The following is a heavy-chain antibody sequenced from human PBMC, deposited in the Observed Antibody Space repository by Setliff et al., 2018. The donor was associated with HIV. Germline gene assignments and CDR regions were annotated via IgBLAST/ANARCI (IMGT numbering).Heavy chain of an antibody. CDR2: IYARGGT. CDR3: ARSLDYSGSGSYYVGWFDL. CDR1: DDPISSYY. D-gene: IGHD3-10*01. J-gene: IGHJ5*02. V-gene: IGHV4-4*07. Sequence: SETLSLTCYVTDDPISSYYWSWVRQPAGKGLEWIGRIYARGGTNYNPSLKSRVSMSVDTSKSQFSLNLSSVTAADTAVYYCARSLDYSGSGSYYVGWFDLWGQGIPVTVSS.